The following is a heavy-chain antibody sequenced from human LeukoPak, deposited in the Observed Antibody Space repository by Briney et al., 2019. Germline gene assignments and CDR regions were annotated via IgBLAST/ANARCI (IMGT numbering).Heavy chain of an antibody. CDR1: GSPINTDYF. J-gene: IGHJ4*02. CDR3: ARANFYSIFDY. CDR2: IHHSGRT. Sequence: SETLSLTCAASGSPINTDYFWVWIRQPPGHGLEWIGSIHHSGRTYYSPSLKSRVTISLDTSKNQFSLNLSSVTAADTAVHYCARANFYSIFDYWGQGTLVTVSS. V-gene: IGHV4-38-2*01. D-gene: IGHD2-21*02.